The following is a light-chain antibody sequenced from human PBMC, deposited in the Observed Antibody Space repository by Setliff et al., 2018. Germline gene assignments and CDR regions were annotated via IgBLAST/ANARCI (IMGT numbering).Light chain of an antibody. V-gene: IGKV2D-29*01. J-gene: IGKJ1*01. CDR1: QSLKHSDGRTY. Sequence: DYVLTQAPPSLSVTPGQPASISCKSSQSLKHSDGRTYFYWYLQKSGQPPQLLIHDVSNRFSGVPDRFSGSGSGTDFTLKISRVEADDVGVYYCMHSLYLPPTFGQGTKVDIK. CDR2: DVS. CDR3: MHSLYLPPT.